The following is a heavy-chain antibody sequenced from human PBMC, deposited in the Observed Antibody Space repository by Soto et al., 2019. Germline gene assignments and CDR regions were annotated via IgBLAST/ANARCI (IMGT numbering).Heavy chain of an antibody. J-gene: IGHJ6*02. Sequence: PXGSLGLSCAASGFTFSSYGMHWVRQAPGKGLEWVAVISYDGSNKYYADSVKGRFTISRDNSKNTLYLQMNSLRAEDTAVYYCAKSLATYLYGMDVWGQGTTVTVSS. CDR1: GFTFSSYG. CDR3: AKSLATYLYGMDV. V-gene: IGHV3-30*18. CDR2: ISYDGSNK.